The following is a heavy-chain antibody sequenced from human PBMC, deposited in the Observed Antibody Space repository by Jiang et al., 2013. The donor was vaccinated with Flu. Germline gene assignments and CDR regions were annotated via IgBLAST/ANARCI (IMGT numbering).Heavy chain of an antibody. Sequence: YSFTSYWIGWVRQMPGKGLEWMGIIYPGDSDTRYSPSFQGQVTISADKSISTAYLQWSSLKASDTAMYYCARPHDTAMVGFDYWGQGTLVTVSS. CDR3: ARPHDTAMVGFDY. J-gene: IGHJ4*02. D-gene: IGHD5-18*01. CDR2: IYPGDSDT. CDR1: YSFTSYW. V-gene: IGHV5-51*01.